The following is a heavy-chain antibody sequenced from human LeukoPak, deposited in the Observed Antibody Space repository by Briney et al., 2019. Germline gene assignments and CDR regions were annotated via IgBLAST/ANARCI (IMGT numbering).Heavy chain of an antibody. V-gene: IGHV3-23*01. CDR3: AKSGIKAPNYYGSGSQHNWFDP. Sequence: PGGSLRLSCAASGFTFSSYAMSWVRQAPGKGLEWVSAISGSGGSTYYADSVKGRFTISRDNSKNTLYLQMNSLRAEDTAVCYCAKSGIKAPNYYGSGSQHNWFDPWGQGTLVTVSS. CDR2: ISGSGGST. D-gene: IGHD3-10*01. CDR1: GFTFSSYA. J-gene: IGHJ5*02.